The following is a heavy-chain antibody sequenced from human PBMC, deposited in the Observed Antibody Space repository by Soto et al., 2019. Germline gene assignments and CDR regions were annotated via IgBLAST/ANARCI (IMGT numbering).Heavy chain of an antibody. CDR2: IIPIFGTA. CDR1: GGTFSSYA. V-gene: IGHV1-69*01. Sequence: QVQLVQSGAEVKKPGSSVKVSCKASGGTFSSYAISWVRQAPGQGLEWMGGIIPIFGTANYAQKFQGRVTFTADDPTSTDSRERSSLRSKDTAVYYCARSGSYEMATAAFDYWAQGPLVPFPS. D-gene: IGHD5-12*01. CDR3: ARSGSYEMATAAFDY. J-gene: IGHJ4*02.